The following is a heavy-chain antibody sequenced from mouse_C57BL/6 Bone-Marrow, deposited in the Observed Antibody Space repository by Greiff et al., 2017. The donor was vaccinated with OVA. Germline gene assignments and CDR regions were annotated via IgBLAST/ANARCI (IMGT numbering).Heavy chain of an antibody. D-gene: IGHD1-1*01. J-gene: IGHJ1*03. CDR3: ARDYYGSSSYWDFDV. CDR2: INPNNGGT. CDR1: GYTFTDYN. Sequence: EVQLQQSGPELVKPGASVKIPCKASGYTFTDYNMDWVKQSHGKSLEWIGDINPNNGGTIYNQKFKGKATLTVDKSSSTAYMELRSLTSEDTAVYYCARDYYGSSSYWDFDVWGTGTTVTVSS. V-gene: IGHV1-18*01.